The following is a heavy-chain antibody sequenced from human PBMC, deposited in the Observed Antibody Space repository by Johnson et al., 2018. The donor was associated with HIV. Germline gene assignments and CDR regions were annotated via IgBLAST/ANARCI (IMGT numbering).Heavy chain of an antibody. CDR3: TTGFGPAYEI. J-gene: IGHJ3*02. V-gene: IGHV3-30*02. Sequence: QVQLVESGGDVVQPGGSLRLSCAASGFTFNNYGMHWVRQAPGKGLGWVAFIRYDGSNKYYADSVKGRFTISRDNSKNTLYLQMNSLRAEDTAVYYCTTGFGPAYEIWGQGTMVTVSS. CDR1: GFTFNNYG. D-gene: IGHD3-16*01. CDR2: IRYDGSNK.